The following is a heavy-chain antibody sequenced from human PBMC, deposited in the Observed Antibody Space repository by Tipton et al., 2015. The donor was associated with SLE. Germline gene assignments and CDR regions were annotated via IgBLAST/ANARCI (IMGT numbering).Heavy chain of an antibody. V-gene: IGHV3-21*01. Sequence: SLRLSCAASGFTLSSCWMNWVRQAPGKGLEWVSSISSDSIYKNNADSVKGRFTISRDNAKNSLYLQMSSLRAEDTAVYYCARDILGYCSGPRSVLEYGMDVWGQGTTVTVSS. D-gene: IGHD2-15*01. J-gene: IGHJ6*02. CDR1: GFTLSSCW. CDR3: ARDILGYCSGPRSVLEYGMDV. CDR2: ISSDSIYK.